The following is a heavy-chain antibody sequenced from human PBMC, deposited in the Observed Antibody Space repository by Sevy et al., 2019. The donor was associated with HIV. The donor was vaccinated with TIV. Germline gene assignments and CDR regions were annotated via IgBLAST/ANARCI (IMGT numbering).Heavy chain of an antibody. CDR3: ARERKGDTAMAVDY. CDR2: ISSSSSTI. J-gene: IGHJ4*02. D-gene: IGHD5-18*01. CDR1: GFTFSSYS. V-gene: IGHV3-48*01. Sequence: GGSLRLSCAASGFTFSSYSMNWVRQAPGKGLEWVSYISSSSSTIYYADSVKGRFTISRDNAKNSLYLQMNSLRAEATAVYYCARERKGDTAMAVDYWGQGTLVTVSS.